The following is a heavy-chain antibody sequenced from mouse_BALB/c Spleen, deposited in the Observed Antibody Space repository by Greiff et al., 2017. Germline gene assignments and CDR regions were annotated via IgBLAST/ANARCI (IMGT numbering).Heavy chain of an antibody. CDR2: INSNGGST. CDR1: GFTFSSYG. D-gene: IGHD2-3*01. Sequence: EVQLVESGGGLVQPGGSLRLSCAASGFTFSSYGMSWVRQTPDKRLELVATINSNGGSTYYPDSVKGRFTISRDNAKNTLYLQMSSLKSEDTAMYYCARELGDGYFYAMDYWGQGTSVTVSS. CDR3: ARELGDGYFYAMDY. V-gene: IGHV5-6-3*01. J-gene: IGHJ4*01.